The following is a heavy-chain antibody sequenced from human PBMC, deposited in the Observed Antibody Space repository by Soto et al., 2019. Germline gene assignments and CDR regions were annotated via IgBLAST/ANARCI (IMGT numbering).Heavy chain of an antibody. CDR2: IKTKTEGETT. D-gene: IGHD5-18*01. CDR1: GFTFTNAW. Sequence: EVQLVESGGGLVEPGGSLRLSCAASGFTFTNAWMSWVRQAPGKGLEWVGRIKTKTEGETTDYAAPVKGRFTVTRDDSRNTLYLKMNRLKTEDTAVYYCTTLVRGYSYGDHWGQGTQVTVSS. J-gene: IGHJ4*02. V-gene: IGHV3-15*01. CDR3: TTLVRGYSYGDH.